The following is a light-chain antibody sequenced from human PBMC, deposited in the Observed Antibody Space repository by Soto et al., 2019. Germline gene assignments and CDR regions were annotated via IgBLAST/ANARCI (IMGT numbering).Light chain of an antibody. V-gene: IGLV2-11*01. CDR3: CSFAGTNSFV. CDR1: SSDVGGYNF. J-gene: IGLJ1*01. Sequence: QSVLTQPRSVSGSPGQSVTISCTGTSSDVGGYNFVSWYQQYPGKAPKLMIYDVSKRPSGVPDRFSGSQSGNTASLTISGLQTEDEADYYCCSFAGTNSFVFGTGTKLTVL. CDR2: DVS.